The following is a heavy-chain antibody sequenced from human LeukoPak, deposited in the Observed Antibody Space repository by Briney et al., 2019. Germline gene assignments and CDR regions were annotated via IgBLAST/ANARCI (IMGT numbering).Heavy chain of an antibody. CDR1: GGSISSGGYY. J-gene: IGHJ3*02. V-gene: IGHV4-30-2*01. D-gene: IGHD2/OR15-2a*01. CDR2: IYHSGST. Sequence: PSETLSLTCTVSGGSISSGGYYWRWIRQPPGKGLEWIGYIYHSGSTYYNPSLKSRVTISVDTSKNQFSLKLSSVTAADTAVYYCARDIVLDYDSQNAFDIWGQGTMVTVSS. CDR3: ARDIVLDYDSQNAFDI.